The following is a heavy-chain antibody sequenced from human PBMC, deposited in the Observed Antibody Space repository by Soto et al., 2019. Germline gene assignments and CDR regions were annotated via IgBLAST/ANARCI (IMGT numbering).Heavy chain of an antibody. V-gene: IGHV4-59*01. CDR2: VHQRGFH. Sequence: SETLSPTCTVSGGAISRFYWSWLRQSPGKGMEWTGIVHQRGFHKYRPSLKSRVQMQVDTYTNNISLRMSSLTAADTAVYYCSRSIDFSGHHFYNCWGQGNLLT. CDR1: GGAISRFY. CDR3: SRSIDFSGHHFYNC. J-gene: IGHJ4*02. D-gene: IGHD6-25*01.